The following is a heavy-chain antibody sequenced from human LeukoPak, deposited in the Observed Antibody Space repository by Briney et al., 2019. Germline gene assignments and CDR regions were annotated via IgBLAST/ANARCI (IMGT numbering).Heavy chain of an antibody. J-gene: IGHJ4*02. CDR2: INPNSGDT. D-gene: IGHD6-13*01. V-gene: IGHV1-2*02. Sequence: ASVKVSCKASGYTFTGYYMHWGRQAPGQGLEWMGWINPNSGDTNYAQKFQGRVTMTRDTSISTAYMELRSLRSDDTAVYYCARDPLYTSSWYVVPDYWGQGTLVTVSS. CDR1: GYTFTGYY. CDR3: ARDPLYTSSWYVVPDY.